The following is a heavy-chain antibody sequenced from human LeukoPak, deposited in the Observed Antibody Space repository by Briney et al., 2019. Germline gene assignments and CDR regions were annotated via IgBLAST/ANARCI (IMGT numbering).Heavy chain of an antibody. CDR2: IYPGDSDT. V-gene: IGHV5-51*01. CDR1: GYSFTSYW. D-gene: IGHD2-2*01. CDR3: ARLGAGVAPAAPGFY. J-gene: IGHJ1*01. Sequence: LGESLKISCKGSGYSFTSYWIGWVRQMPGIGLEWKGIIYPGDSDTRYSPSFQGQVTISADKSISTAYLQWSSLKASDTAMYYCARLGAGVAPAAPGFYWGQGTLVTVSS.